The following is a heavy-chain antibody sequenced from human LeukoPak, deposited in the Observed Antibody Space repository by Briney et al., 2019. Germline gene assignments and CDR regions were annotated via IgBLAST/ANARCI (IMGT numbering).Heavy chain of an antibody. V-gene: IGHV3-66*01. Sequence: PGGSLRLPCAASGFSVNNLYMSWVRQAPGKGLEWVSVIYSGDRTYYADSVKGRFTISRDTSKNTVYLQMNSLRPEETAVYYCARDGEYSYGYGFDYWGQGTLVTVSS. J-gene: IGHJ4*02. CDR3: ARDGEYSYGYGFDY. D-gene: IGHD5-18*01. CDR1: GFSVNNLY. CDR2: IYSGDRT.